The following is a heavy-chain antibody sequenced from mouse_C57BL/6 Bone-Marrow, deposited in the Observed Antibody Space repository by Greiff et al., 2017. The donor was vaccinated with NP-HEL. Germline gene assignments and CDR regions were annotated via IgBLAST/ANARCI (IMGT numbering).Heavy chain of an antibody. CDR2: ISNGGGST. Sequence: EVKLQESGGGLVQPGGSLKLSCAASGFTFSDYYMYWVRQTPEKRLEWVAYISNGGGSTYYPDTVKGRFTISRDNAKNTLYLQMSRLKSEDTAMYYCARRDYGSSSYWYFDVWGTGTTVTVSS. CDR3: ARRDYGSSSYWYFDV. V-gene: IGHV5-12*01. D-gene: IGHD1-1*01. CDR1: GFTFSDYY. J-gene: IGHJ1*03.